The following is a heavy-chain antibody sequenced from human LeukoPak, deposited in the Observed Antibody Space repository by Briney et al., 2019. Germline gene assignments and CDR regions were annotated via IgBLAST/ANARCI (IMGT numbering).Heavy chain of an antibody. Sequence: ASVKVSCKASGYTFTGYYIHWVRQAPGQEHEWMGRINPNSGGTNYAQKFQGRVTMTRDTSISTAYMELSRLRSDDTAVYYCARDRGSGWYVDYWGQGTLVTVSS. D-gene: IGHD6-19*01. J-gene: IGHJ4*02. CDR2: INPNSGGT. V-gene: IGHV1-2*06. CDR3: ARDRGSGWYVDY. CDR1: GYTFTGYY.